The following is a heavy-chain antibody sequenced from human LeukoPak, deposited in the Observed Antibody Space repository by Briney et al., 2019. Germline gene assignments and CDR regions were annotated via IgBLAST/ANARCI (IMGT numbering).Heavy chain of an antibody. Sequence: GASVKVSCKASGYTFTGYYMHWVRQAPGQGLEWMGWINPNSGGTNYAQKFQGRVTMTRDTSISTAYMEPSRLRSDDTAVYYCARLRLGELSPDFDYWGQGTLVTVSS. CDR3: ARLRLGELSPDFDY. D-gene: IGHD3-16*02. CDR2: INPNSGGT. V-gene: IGHV1-2*02. J-gene: IGHJ4*02. CDR1: GYTFTGYY.